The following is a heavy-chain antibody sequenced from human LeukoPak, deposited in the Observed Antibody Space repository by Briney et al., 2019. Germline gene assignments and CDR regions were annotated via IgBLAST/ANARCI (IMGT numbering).Heavy chain of an antibody. CDR2: INPSTGGT. V-gene: IGHV1-2*06. CDR3: ATLGEDKTDTPFDY. D-gene: IGHD3-16*01. J-gene: IGHJ4*02. Sequence: ASVKVSCMTSGYTFIDYYVHWIRQAPGQGLEWMGRINPSTGGTDFAQKFQGKVSMTRDTSISTAYMELSRLGSDDTAVYYCATLGEDKTDTPFDYWGQGTLVTVSS. CDR1: GYTFIDYY.